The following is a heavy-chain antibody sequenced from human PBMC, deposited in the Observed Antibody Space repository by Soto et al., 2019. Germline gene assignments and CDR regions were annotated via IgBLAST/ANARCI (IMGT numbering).Heavy chain of an antibody. V-gene: IGHV3-30*03. J-gene: IGHJ4*02. D-gene: IGHD5-12*01. Sequence: LRLSCAASGFTFSSYGMHWVRQAPGKGLEWVAVISSDGSNKYYEDSVKGRFTISRDNSKNTMYLQMSSLRIEDTAVYFCARDPQRGYSAFGGPFDYWGQGTLVTVSS. CDR1: GFTFSSYG. CDR3: ARDPQRGYSAFGGPFDY. CDR2: ISSDGSNK.